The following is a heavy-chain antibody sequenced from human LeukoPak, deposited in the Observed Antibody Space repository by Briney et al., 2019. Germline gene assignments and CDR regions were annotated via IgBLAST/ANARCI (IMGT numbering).Heavy chain of an antibody. CDR3: ARCIAAAGYYFDY. V-gene: IGHV4-30-4*01. J-gene: IGHJ4*02. Sequence: PSETLSLTCTVSGGSVSSGDYYWSWIRQPPGKGLEWIGYIYYSGSTYYNPSLKSRVTISVDTSKNQFSLKLSSVTAADTAVYYCARCIAAAGYYFDYWGQGTLVTLSS. CDR1: GGSVSSGDYY. CDR2: IYYSGST. D-gene: IGHD6-13*01.